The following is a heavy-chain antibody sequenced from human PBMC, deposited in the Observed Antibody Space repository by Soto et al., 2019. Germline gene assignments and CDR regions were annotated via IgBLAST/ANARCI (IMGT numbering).Heavy chain of an antibody. J-gene: IGHJ4*02. CDR1: GGSISSGGYS. CDR2: IYHSGST. Sequence: PSETLSLTCAVSGGSISSGGYSWSWIRQPPGKGLEWIGYIYHSGSTYYNPSPKSRVTISVDRSKNQFSLKLSSVTAADTAVYYCAREGSYGFYFDYWGQGTLVTVSS. V-gene: IGHV4-30-2*01. CDR3: AREGSYGFYFDY. D-gene: IGHD5-18*01.